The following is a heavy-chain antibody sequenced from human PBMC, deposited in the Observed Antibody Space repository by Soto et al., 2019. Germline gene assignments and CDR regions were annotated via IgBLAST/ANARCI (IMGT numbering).Heavy chain of an antibody. CDR1: GFTFSSYA. Sequence: GGSLRLSCAASGFTFSSYAMSWVRQAPGKGLEWVSAISGSGVSTYYADSVKGRFTISRDNSKNTLYLQMNSLRVEDTAVYYCAKSPRMYYYDSSGYYHYDYWGQGTLVTVSS. CDR3: AKSPRMYYYDSSGYYHYDY. CDR2: ISGSGVST. D-gene: IGHD3-22*01. V-gene: IGHV3-23*01. J-gene: IGHJ4*02.